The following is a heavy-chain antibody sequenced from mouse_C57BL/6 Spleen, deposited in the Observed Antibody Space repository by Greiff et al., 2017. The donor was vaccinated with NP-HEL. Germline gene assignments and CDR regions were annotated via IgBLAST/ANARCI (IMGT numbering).Heavy chain of an antibody. CDR1: GYTFTSYW. V-gene: IGHV1-59*01. CDR3: ARFDYGSSLFDY. CDR2: IDPSDSYT. Sequence: VQLQQPGAELVRPGTSVKLSCKASGYTFTSYWMHWVKQRPGQGLEWIGVIDPSDSYTNYNQKFKGKATLTVDTSSSTAYMQLSSLTSEDSAVYYCARFDYGSSLFDYWGQGTTLTVSS. D-gene: IGHD1-1*01. J-gene: IGHJ2*01.